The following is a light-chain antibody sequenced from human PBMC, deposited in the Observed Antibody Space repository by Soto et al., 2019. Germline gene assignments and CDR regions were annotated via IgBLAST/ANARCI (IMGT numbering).Light chain of an antibody. V-gene: IGKV3-15*01. CDR3: QQYNNWWT. CDR2: GAS. Sequence: EIGLTQSPCTLSLSPGERATLSCRASQSVNNNYLAWYQQKPGQAPTVLIYGASTRATGIPARFSGSGSGTEFTLTISSLQSEDFAVYYCQQYNNWWTFGQGTKVDIK. J-gene: IGKJ1*01. CDR1: QSVNNN.